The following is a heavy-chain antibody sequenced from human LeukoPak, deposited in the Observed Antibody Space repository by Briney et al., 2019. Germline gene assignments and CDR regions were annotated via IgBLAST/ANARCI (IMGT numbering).Heavy chain of an antibody. CDR1: GYTFTNYY. V-gene: IGHV1-46*01. J-gene: IGHJ6*03. Sequence: GASVKVSCKASGYTFTNYYMHWVRQAPGQGLEWMGVIDPSAGSTTYAQKFQGRVTMTRDTATSTVYMELSSLRSEDTAVYYCARGPTDVLRFLEWHYYYYYMDVWGKGTTVTVSS. CDR2: IDPSAGST. CDR3: ARGPTDVLRFLEWHYYYYYMDV. D-gene: IGHD3-3*01.